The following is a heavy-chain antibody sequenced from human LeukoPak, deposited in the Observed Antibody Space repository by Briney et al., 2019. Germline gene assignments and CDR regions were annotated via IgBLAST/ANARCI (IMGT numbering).Heavy chain of an antibody. V-gene: IGHV1-69*05. CDR1: GGTFSSYA. Sequence: SVKVSCKASGGTFSSYAFSWVRQAPGQGLQWMGGIIPILGTTNYAQQFQGRVTMTTDESTSTAFMELSSLRSEGTAIYYCATHDGSATMGFDSWGQGTLLTVSS. CDR3: ATHDGSATMGFDS. CDR2: IIPILGTT. J-gene: IGHJ5*01. D-gene: IGHD1-26*01.